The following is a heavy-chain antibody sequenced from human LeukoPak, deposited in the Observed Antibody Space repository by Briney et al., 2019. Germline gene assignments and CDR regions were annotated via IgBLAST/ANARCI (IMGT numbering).Heavy chain of an antibody. V-gene: IGHV4-59*01. CDR2: IYYSGST. D-gene: IGHD2/OR15-2a*01. Sequence: SETLSLTCTVSSGSISSYYWSWIRRPPGKGLEWIGYIYYSGSTNYNPSLKSRVTISVDTSKNQFSLKLSSVTAADTAVYYCASTLIRSYYYYGMDVWGQGTTVTVSS. CDR3: ASTLIRSYYYYGMDV. CDR1: SGSISSYY. J-gene: IGHJ6*02.